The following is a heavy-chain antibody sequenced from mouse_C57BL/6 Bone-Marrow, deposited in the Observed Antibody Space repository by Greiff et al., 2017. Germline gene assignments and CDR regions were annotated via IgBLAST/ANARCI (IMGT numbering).Heavy chain of an antibody. V-gene: IGHV1-61*01. CDR3: ARMGYYYGSSHWYFDV. D-gene: IGHD1-1*01. CDR1: GYTFTSYW. CDR2: IYPSDSET. J-gene: IGHJ1*03. Sequence: QVQLQQPGAELVRPGSSVKLSCKASGYTFTSYWMDWVKQRPGQGLEWIGNIYPSDSETHYNQKFKDKATLTVDKSSSTAYMQLSSLTSEDSAVYYCARMGYYYGSSHWYFDVWGTGTTVTVSS.